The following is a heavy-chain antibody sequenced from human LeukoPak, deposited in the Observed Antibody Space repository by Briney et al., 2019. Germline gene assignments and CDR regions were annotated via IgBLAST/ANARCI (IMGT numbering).Heavy chain of an antibody. V-gene: IGHV1-8*01. CDR3: ARGSSSWYAPGIDY. CDR1: GYNFISYD. Sequence: ASVKVSCKASGYNFISYDINWVRQAPGQGLEWMGWINPNSHNTRYAQKFQARVTMTSNASISTVYMELSSLRPDDTAVYYCARGSSSWYAPGIDYWGQGTLVTVSS. D-gene: IGHD6-13*01. J-gene: IGHJ4*02. CDR2: INPNSHNT.